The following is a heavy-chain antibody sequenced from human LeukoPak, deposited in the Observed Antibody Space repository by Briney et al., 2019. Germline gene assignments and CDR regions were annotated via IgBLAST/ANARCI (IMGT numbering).Heavy chain of an antibody. D-gene: IGHD5-18*01. CDR2: VYATGTT. CDR3: ARQPAADPHTGYFFDY. CDR1: GGSISSYY. Sequence: PSETLSLTCTVSGGSISSYYWSWIRQPPGKGLEWIGFVYATGTTNYNPSLKSRLSISVDSSKNQFSLNLSSVTAADTAVYYCARQPAADPHTGYFFDYWGQGTLVSVSS. V-gene: IGHV4-59*08. J-gene: IGHJ4*02.